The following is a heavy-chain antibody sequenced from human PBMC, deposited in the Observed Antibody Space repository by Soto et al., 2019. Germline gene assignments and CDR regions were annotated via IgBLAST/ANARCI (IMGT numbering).Heavy chain of an antibody. V-gene: IGHV4-30-4*02. CDR2: IYYSGST. CDR3: ARVYSGYDYRLDQYYFDY. CDR1: GGSINSADYY. Sequence: PSDTLSITCTVSGGSINSADYYWGCIRQPPGKGLEWIGYIYYSGSTYYNPSLKSRVTISVDTSKNQFSLKLSSVTAADTAVYYCARVYSGYDYRLDQYYFDYWGQG. D-gene: IGHD5-12*01. J-gene: IGHJ4*02.